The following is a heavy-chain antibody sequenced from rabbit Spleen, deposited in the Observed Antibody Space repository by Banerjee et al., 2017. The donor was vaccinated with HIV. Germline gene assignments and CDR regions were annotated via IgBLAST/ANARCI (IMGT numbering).Heavy chain of an antibody. D-gene: IGHD7-1*01. CDR1: GFDFSTYY. Sequence: QLKESGGRLVRPGGSLKLSCKGSGFDFSTYYMSWVRQAPGKGLEWIGYIDPFFGTTYYASWVNGRFTISSHNAQNTLYLQLNSLTVADTATYFCARDTGTSFSTYGMDLWGPGTLVTVS. CDR2: IDPFFGTT. V-gene: IGHV1S7*01. J-gene: IGHJ6*01. CDR3: ARDTGTSFSTYGMDL.